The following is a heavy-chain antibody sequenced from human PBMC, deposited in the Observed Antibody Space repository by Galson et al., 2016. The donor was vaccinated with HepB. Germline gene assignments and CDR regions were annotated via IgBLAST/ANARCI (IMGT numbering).Heavy chain of an antibody. V-gene: IGHV3-30-3*01. CDR3: AGIYDSRGYIGIGPPTLDC. D-gene: IGHD3-22*01. CDR1: GFTFSSYA. J-gene: IGHJ4*02. CDR2: ISYDGSKK. Sequence: SLRLSCAASGFTFSSYAMHWVRQAPGKGLEWMAVISYDGSKKHYADSVKGRFTISRDNSKNTLYMQMNSLRAEDTAVYYCAGIYDSRGYIGIGPPTLDCWGQGTLVTVSS.